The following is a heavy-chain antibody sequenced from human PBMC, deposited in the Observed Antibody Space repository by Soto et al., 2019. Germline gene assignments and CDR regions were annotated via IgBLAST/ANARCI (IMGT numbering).Heavy chain of an antibody. CDR1: GASVSSGSHS. CDR3: ARVERPMSHDR. CDR2: IYYTGST. D-gene: IGHD3-10*02. J-gene: IGHJ5*02. Sequence: QVRLQGSGPILVKPSETLSLTCTVSGASVSSGSHSWSWIRQPPGKGLEWIGNIYYTGSTNYNPSLRNRATMSVHTSMNQFSLRLSSVTAADTAVYYCARVERPMSHDRWGQGTLVTVSS. V-gene: IGHV4-61*01.